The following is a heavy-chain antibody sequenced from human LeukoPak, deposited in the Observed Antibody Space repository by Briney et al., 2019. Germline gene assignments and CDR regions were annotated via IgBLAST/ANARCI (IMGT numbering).Heavy chain of an antibody. CDR2: ITPSSGSA. CDR1: GGTVSGYP. J-gene: IGHJ4*02. D-gene: IGHD2-21*01. V-gene: IGHV1-69*05. Sequence: ASVNVSCKASGGTVSGYPVSWVRQTPGQGLEWVGGITPSSGSANYAQKFQGRVTIRTDDSTAIAYLDLTGLRSEDTAVYYCARGIAPGYFDFWGQGTLVTVSS. CDR3: ARGIAPGYFDF.